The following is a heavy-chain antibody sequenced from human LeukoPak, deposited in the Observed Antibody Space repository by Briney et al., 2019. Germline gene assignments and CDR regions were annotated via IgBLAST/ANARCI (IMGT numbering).Heavy chain of an antibody. Sequence: GRSLRLSCAASGFTFSSYAMHWVRQAPGKGLEWVAVISYDGSNKYYADSVKGRFTISRDNSKNTLYLQMNSLRAEDTAVYYCAKVGYCSGGNCYRTFDFWGQGTLVTVSS. CDR3: AKVGYCSGGNCYRTFDF. V-gene: IGHV3-30-3*01. D-gene: IGHD2-15*01. CDR2: ISYDGSNK. J-gene: IGHJ4*02. CDR1: GFTFSSYA.